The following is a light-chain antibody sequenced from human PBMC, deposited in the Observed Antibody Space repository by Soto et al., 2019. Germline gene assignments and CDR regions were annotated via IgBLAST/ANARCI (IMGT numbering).Light chain of an antibody. CDR2: WAS. J-gene: IGKJ2*01. Sequence: DIVMTQSPDSLAVSLGERATINCKSSQSVLYNSYNRNYLAWYQQRPGQPPKLLIYWASTRESGVPDRFSGSGSGTDFTLTISNLQAEDVAVYYCQQYYSTPSYPFGQGTKLEIK. CDR3: QQYYSTPSYP. CDR1: QSVLYNSYNRNY. V-gene: IGKV4-1*01.